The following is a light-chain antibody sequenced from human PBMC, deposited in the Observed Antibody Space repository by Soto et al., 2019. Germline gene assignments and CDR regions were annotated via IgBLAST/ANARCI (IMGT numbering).Light chain of an antibody. Sequence: DIVMTQSPDSLAVSLGERATINCKSSQSVLYTYNNKNLIAWYQQKPGQPPKLLIYWASTRQSGVHDRFSGSGSGTDVTLTMSSLQAEDVARYYWHQNFDIPYNFVQGTKLDIK. CDR3: HQNFDIPYN. V-gene: IGKV4-1*01. CDR2: WAS. J-gene: IGKJ2*01. CDR1: QSVLYTYNNKNL.